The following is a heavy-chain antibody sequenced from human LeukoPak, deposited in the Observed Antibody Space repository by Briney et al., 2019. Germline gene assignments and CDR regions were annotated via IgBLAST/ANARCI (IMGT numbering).Heavy chain of an antibody. J-gene: IGHJ3*02. V-gene: IGHV4-59*01. D-gene: IGHD3-10*01. CDR3: ARPSRSISTAGAFDI. CDR1: GGSISNYF. Sequence: SETLSLTCTVSGGSISNYFWSWIRQPPGKGLEWVGYIYYTGSTNYNPSLKSRVTISVGTSKNQFSLKLSSVTAADTAVYYCARPSRSISTAGAFDIWGQGTMVTVSS. CDR2: IYYTGST.